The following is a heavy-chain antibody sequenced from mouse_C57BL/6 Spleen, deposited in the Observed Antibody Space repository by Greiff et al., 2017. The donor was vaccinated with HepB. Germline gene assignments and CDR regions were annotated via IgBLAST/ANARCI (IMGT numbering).Heavy chain of an antibody. CDR1: GYTFTSYW. CDR3: ARGGYYGSSPWFAY. CDR2: INPSNGGT. D-gene: IGHD1-1*01. V-gene: IGHV1-53*01. Sequence: QVQLKESGTELVKPGASVKLSCKASGYTFTSYWMHWVKQRPGQGLEWIGNINPSNGGTNYNEKFKSKATLTVDKSSSTAYMQLSSLTSEDSAVYYCARGGYYGSSPWFAYWGQGTLVTVSA. J-gene: IGHJ3*01.